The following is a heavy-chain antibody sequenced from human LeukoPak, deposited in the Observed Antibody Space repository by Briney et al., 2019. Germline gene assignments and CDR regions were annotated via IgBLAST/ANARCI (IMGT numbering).Heavy chain of an antibody. CDR2: LYAGGES. V-gene: IGHV3-53*01. D-gene: IGHD3-10*01. J-gene: IGHJ4*02. Sequence: SGGSLRLSCAASGFTFSSYSMNWVRQAPWKGLEWVSVLYAGGESYYADSVLGRFTISGDNSNNTVFLEMNSLTADDTAVYFCARDSAGNQYSSGNFDLWGQGTLVTVSS. CDR1: GFTFSSYS. CDR3: ARDSAGNQYSSGNFDL.